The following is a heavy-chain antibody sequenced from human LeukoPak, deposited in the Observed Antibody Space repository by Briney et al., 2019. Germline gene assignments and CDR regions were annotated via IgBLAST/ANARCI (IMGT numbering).Heavy chain of an antibody. V-gene: IGHV4-39*01. Sequence: SETLSLTCTVSGGSISSSSYYWGWIRQPPGKGLEWIGSIYYSGSTYYNPSLKSRVTISVDTSKNQFSLKLSSVTAADTAVYYCAKVMFGGYAPPWFDPWGQGTLVTVSS. CDR1: GGSISSSSYY. CDR2: IYYSGST. CDR3: AKVMFGGYAPPWFDP. J-gene: IGHJ5*02. D-gene: IGHD5-12*01.